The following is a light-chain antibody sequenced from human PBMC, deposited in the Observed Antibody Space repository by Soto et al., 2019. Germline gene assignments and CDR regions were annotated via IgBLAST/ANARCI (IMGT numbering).Light chain of an antibody. CDR2: TAS. CDR3: QQLNSYPHT. J-gene: IGKJ4*01. CDR1: QGISS. Sequence: DIQLTQSPSFLSASVGDRVTITCRASQGISSLAWYQQKPGKAPKLLIYTASTLQSGVPSRFSGSGSGTEFTLTISSLQPEDFATYYCQQLNSYPHTFGGGTNVEIK. V-gene: IGKV1-9*01.